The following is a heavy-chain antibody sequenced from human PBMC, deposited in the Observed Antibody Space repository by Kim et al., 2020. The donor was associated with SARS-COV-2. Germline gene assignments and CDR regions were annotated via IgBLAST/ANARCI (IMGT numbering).Heavy chain of an antibody. V-gene: IGHV3-11*04. CDR2: STI. CDR3: ARDYGSPGY. D-gene: IGHD1-26*01. J-gene: IGHJ4*02. Sequence: STIYYADSWKGRSTISRDNAKNSLYLQMNSLRAEDTAVYYCARDYGSPGYWGQGTLVTVSS.